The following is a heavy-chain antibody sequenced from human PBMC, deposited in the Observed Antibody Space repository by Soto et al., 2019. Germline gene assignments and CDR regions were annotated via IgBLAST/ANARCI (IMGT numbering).Heavy chain of an antibody. CDR1: CGSISRSNW. J-gene: IGHJ5*02. Sequence: SGTLSLTCAVSCGSISRSNWWGWGRQPPGKGLEWIGGIYHSGSTNYNPSLKSRVTISVDKSKNQFSLKLSSVTAADTAVYYCARERPAGARLDPWGQGTLVTVS. D-gene: IGHD6-13*01. CDR2: IYHSGST. V-gene: IGHV4-4*02. CDR3: ARERPAGARLDP.